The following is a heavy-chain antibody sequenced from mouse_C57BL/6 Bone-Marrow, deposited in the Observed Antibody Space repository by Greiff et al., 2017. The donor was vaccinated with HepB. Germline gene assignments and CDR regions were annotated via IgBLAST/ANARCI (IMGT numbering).Heavy chain of an antibody. Sequence: VMLVESGPELVRPGVSVKISCKGSGYTFTDYAMHWVKQSHAKSLEWIGVISTYYGDASYNQKFKDKATMTVDKSSSTAYMELARLTSEDSAVYYCAREGTTVVATDYYAMDYWGQGTSVTVSS. CDR2: ISTYYGDA. D-gene: IGHD1-1*01. V-gene: IGHV1-67*01. CDR1: GYTFTDYA. CDR3: AREGTTVVATDYYAMDY. J-gene: IGHJ4*01.